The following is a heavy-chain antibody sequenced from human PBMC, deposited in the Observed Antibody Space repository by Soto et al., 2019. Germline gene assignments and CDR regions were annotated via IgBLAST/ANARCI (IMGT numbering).Heavy chain of an antibody. CDR2: IHDDGIST. CDR1: GFTFSMYW. D-gene: IGHD4-4*01. J-gene: IGHJ6*02. V-gene: IGHV3-74*01. CDR3: VRHAKLTSVTANVGYYYGLDI. Sequence: EVQLVESGGALVQPGVSLRLSCAASGFTFSMYWMHWVRQVPGKGPEWVSRIHDDGISTNYADSVKGRFTISRDNAKNTLYLQMSSLRAEDTALYMCVRHAKLTSVTANVGYYYGLDIWGPGTTVTISS.